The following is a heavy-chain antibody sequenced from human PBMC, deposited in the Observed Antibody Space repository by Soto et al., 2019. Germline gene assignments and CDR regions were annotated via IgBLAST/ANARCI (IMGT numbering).Heavy chain of an antibody. CDR3: AKTIGYNWNYPFDY. V-gene: IGHV3-9*01. CDR1: GFTFDDYA. J-gene: IGHJ4*02. Sequence: GGSLRLSCAASGFTFDDYAMHWVRQAPGKGLEWVSGISWNSGSIGYADSVKGRFTISRDNAKNSLYLQMNSLRAEDTALYYCAKTIGYNWNYPFDYWGQGTLVTVSS. CDR2: ISWNSGSI. D-gene: IGHD1-7*01.